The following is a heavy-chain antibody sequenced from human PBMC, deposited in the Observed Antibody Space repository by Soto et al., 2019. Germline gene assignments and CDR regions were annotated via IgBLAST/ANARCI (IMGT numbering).Heavy chain of an antibody. CDR1: GGSFSGYY. CDR2: INHSGST. J-gene: IGHJ4*02. V-gene: IGHV4-34*01. CDR3: ARGPPIAAAGSIDY. D-gene: IGHD6-13*01. Sequence: SETLSLTCGVYGGSFSGYYWSWIRQPPGKGLEWIGEINHSGSTNYNPSLKSRVTISVDTSKNQFSLKLSSVTAADTAVYYCARGPPIAAAGSIDYWGQGTLVTGSS.